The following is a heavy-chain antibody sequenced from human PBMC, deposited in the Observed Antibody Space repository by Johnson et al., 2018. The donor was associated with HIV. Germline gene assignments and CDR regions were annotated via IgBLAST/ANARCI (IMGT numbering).Heavy chain of an antibody. Sequence: QVQLVESGGGVVQPGRSLRLSCAASGFTFSSYGMHWVRQAPGKGLEWVAVISYDGSNKYYVDSVKGRFTISRDNSKNTLYLQLNSLRSEDTAVYYCARVATFGVVISDAVDIWGQGTMVTVSS. V-gene: IGHV3-30*03. CDR2: ISYDGSNK. CDR1: GFTFSSYG. D-gene: IGHD3-3*01. CDR3: ARVATFGVVISDAVDI. J-gene: IGHJ3*02.